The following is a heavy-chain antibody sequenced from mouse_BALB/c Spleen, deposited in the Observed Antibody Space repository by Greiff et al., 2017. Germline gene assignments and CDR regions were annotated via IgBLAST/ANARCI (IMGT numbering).Heavy chain of an antibody. CDR3: IYGNYVAY. Sequence: QVQLQQSGAELVRPGASVTLSCKASGYTFTDYEMHWVKQTPVHGLEWIGAIDPETGGTAYNQKFKGKATLTADKSSSTAYMELRSLTSEDSAVYYCIYGNYVAYWGQGTLVTVSA. J-gene: IGHJ3*01. CDR2: IDPETGGT. D-gene: IGHD2-1*01. CDR1: GYTFTDYE. V-gene: IGHV1-15*01.